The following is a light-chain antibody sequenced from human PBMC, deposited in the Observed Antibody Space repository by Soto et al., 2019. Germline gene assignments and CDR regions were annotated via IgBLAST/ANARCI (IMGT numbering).Light chain of an antibody. V-gene: IGKV3-20*01. Sequence: EIVLTQSPGTLSLSPGERGTLSCRASQSVSSDYLAWYQQRPGQAPRLLIYGASSRATGIPDRFSGSGSGTDFTLTISRLEPEDFAVYYCQQYGRSPYTFGQGTKLEIK. CDR3: QQYGRSPYT. CDR1: QSVSSDY. J-gene: IGKJ2*01. CDR2: GAS.